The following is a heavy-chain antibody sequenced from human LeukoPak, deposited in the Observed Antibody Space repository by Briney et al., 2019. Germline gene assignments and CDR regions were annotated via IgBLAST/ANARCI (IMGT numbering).Heavy chain of an antibody. V-gene: IGHV3-9*01. CDR2: ISWNSGSI. CDR1: GFTFDDYA. D-gene: IGHD5-18*01. Sequence: GGSLRLSCAASGFTFDDYAMHWVRQAPGKGLEWVSGISWNSGSIGYADSVKGRFTISRDNAKNTLYLQMNSLRAEDTAVYYCARDPGDTDLDYWGQGTLVTVSS. J-gene: IGHJ4*02. CDR3: ARDPGDTDLDY.